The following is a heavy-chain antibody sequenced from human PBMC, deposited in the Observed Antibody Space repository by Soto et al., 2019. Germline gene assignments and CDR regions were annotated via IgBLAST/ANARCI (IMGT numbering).Heavy chain of an antibody. J-gene: IGHJ4*02. D-gene: IGHD3-16*01. Sequence: QVQLQESGPGLVKPSETLSLTCTVSGGSISSYYWSWIRQPPGKGLEWIGYIYYSGSTNYNPSLTGXVXFXXDTSKNQFSLKLSSVTAADTAVYYCARVWGYAFDYWGQGTLVTVSS. CDR3: ARVWGYAFDY. CDR1: GGSISSYY. CDR2: IYYSGST. V-gene: IGHV4-59*01.